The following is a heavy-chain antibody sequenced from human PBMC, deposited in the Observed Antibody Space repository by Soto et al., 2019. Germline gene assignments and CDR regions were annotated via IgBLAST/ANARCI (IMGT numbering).Heavy chain of an antibody. Sequence: QVQVVESGGGVVQPGRSLRLSCTASGFTFSGHAMHWVRQPPGKGLEWVAQIWYDGSNKYYADSVKGRFTISRDNSKNTLYVQMASLRVEDTAVYYCARDGQSLAPYALDVWGQGTSVTVSS. CDR3: ARDGQSLAPYALDV. V-gene: IGHV3-33*01. D-gene: IGHD6-19*01. CDR2: IWYDGSNK. J-gene: IGHJ6*02. CDR1: GFTFSGHA.